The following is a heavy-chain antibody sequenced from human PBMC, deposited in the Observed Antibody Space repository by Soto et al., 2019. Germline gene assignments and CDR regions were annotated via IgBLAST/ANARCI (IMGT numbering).Heavy chain of an antibody. V-gene: IGHV4-34*12. J-gene: IGHJ4*02. Sequence: SETLSLTCAVYGGSFSGYFWSWIRQPPGKGLEWIGEIFHGGSTNYSPSLKSRVTISVDTSKNQFSLELSSVTAADTAVYYCARPHYDSNTFYYFFDYWGQGTLVTV. CDR2: IFHGGST. D-gene: IGHD3-22*01. CDR3: ARPHYDSNTFYYFFDY. CDR1: GGSFSGYF.